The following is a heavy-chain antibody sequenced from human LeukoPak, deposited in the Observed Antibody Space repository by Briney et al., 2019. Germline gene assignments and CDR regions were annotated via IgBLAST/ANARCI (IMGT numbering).Heavy chain of an antibody. Sequence: GGSLRLSCAASGFTFSDHYMSWIRQAPGKGLQWVSYISSTGNTIYSADSVKGRFTISRDNAKNSLYLQMNSLRAEDTAVYYCARDVYCSGGSCYPRYFDYWGQGTPVTVSS. CDR3: ARDVYCSGGSCYPRYFDY. CDR1: GFTFSDHY. D-gene: IGHD2-15*01. V-gene: IGHV3-11*04. J-gene: IGHJ4*02. CDR2: ISSTGNTI.